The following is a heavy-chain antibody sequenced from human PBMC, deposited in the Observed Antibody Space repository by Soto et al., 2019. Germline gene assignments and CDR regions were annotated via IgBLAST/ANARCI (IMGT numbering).Heavy chain of an antibody. CDR2: INAGNGNT. D-gene: IGHD6-19*01. CDR1: GYTFTSYA. J-gene: IGHJ4*02. Sequence: QVQLVQSGAEEKKPGASVKVSCKASGYTFTSYAMHWGRQAPGQRLEWMGWINAGNGNTKYSQKFQGRVTITRDTSACTAYMELSSLRSEDTALYYCARVSGWYVLDYWGQGTLVTVSS. V-gene: IGHV1-3*05. CDR3: ARVSGWYVLDY.